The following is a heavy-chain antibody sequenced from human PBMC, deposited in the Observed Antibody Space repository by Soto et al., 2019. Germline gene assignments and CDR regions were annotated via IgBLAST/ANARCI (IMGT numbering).Heavy chain of an antibody. Sequence: HPGGSLRLSCAASGFTFSSYWMSWVRQAPGKGLEWVANIKQDGSEKYYVDSVKGRFTISRDNAKNSLYLQMNSLRAEDTALYYCARVRYYYGSGTRTLDYWGQGTLVTVSS. CDR1: GFTFSSYW. CDR3: ARVRYYYGSGTRTLDY. D-gene: IGHD3-10*01. V-gene: IGHV3-7*01. CDR2: IKQDGSEK. J-gene: IGHJ4*02.